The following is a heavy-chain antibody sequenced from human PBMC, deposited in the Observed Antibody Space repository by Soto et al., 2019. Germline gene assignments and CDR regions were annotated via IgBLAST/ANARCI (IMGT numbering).Heavy chain of an antibody. Sequence: HPGGSLRLSCAASGFTFSSYAMSWVRQAPGKGLEWVSAISGSGGSTYYADSVKGRFTISRDNSKNTLYLQMNSLRAEDTAVYYCAKDLPFGMIVVASGGDYWGQGTLVTVSS. CDR3: AKDLPFGMIVVASGGDY. J-gene: IGHJ4*02. CDR1: GFTFSSYA. V-gene: IGHV3-23*01. CDR2: ISGSGGST. D-gene: IGHD3-22*01.